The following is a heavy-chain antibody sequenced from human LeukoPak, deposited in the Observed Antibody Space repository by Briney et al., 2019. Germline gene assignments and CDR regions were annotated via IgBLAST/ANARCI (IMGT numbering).Heavy chain of an antibody. D-gene: IGHD3-16*01. V-gene: IGHV3-23*01. CDR1: GFRFSDFT. Sequence: GGSLRLPCAASGFRFSDFTMTWVRQAPGKGPEWVSAIGGRGTSTYYADSLGGRFTISRDNSKDMLYLQMNSLKVEDTATYYCGKEGGAWGQGTKVTVSS. J-gene: IGHJ5*02. CDR2: IGGRGTST. CDR3: GKEGGA.